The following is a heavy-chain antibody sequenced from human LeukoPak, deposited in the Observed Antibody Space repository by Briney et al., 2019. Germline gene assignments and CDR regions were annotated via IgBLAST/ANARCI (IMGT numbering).Heavy chain of an antibody. J-gene: IGHJ6*03. CDR1: GGTFNNYA. CDR2: IIPILGVA. V-gene: IGHV1-69*04. Sequence: ASVKVSCKASGGTFNNYAINWVRQAPGQGLEWMGRIIPILGVANYAQKFQGRVTITTDESTSTAYMELSSLRSEDTAVYYCARAAANEVDFWSGYSPPDYYYYYMDVWGKGTTVTVSS. D-gene: IGHD3-3*01. CDR3: ARAAANEVDFWSGYSPPDYYYYYMDV.